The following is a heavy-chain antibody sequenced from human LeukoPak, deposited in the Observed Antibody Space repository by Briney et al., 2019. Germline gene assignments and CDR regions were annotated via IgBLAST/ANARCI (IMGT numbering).Heavy chain of an antibody. CDR1: GLIFSDAW. CDR2: IKSKTDGGTT. Sequence: GGSLRLSCAASGLIFSDAWMGWVRQAPGKGLEWVGRIKSKTDGGTTDYAAPVKGRFSISRDDSTNTLYLQMNSLKAEDTAVYYCTSFTISSGFPWGQGTLVTVSS. J-gene: IGHJ5*02. V-gene: IGHV3-15*07. D-gene: IGHD6-6*01. CDR3: TSFTISSGFP.